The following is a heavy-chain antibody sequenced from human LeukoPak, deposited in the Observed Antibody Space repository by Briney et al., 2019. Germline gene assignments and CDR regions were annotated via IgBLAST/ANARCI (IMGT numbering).Heavy chain of an antibody. CDR2: IYPGDSDT. Sequence: GESLKISCKGSGYSFTTYWIAWVRQMPGKGPEWMGIIYPGDSDTRYSPSFQGQVTISADKSINTAYLQWSSLKASDTAMYYCARQYYGSGSLSDIWGQGTMVTVSS. CDR1: GYSFTTYW. CDR3: ARQYYGSGSLSDI. D-gene: IGHD3-10*01. J-gene: IGHJ3*02. V-gene: IGHV5-51*01.